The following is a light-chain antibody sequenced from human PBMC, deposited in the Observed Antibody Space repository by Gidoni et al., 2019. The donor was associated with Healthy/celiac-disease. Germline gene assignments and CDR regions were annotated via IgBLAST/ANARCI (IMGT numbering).Light chain of an antibody. V-gene: IGKV3-11*01. Sequence: ELVLTQSPATLSLSPGERATLSCRASQSVSSYLAWYQQKPGQAPRLLIYDASNRATGIPARFRCRGSGTDFTLTISSLEPEDFAVYYCQQRSNWPLTFGGGTKVEIK. CDR1: QSVSSY. J-gene: IGKJ4*01. CDR3: QQRSNWPLT. CDR2: DAS.